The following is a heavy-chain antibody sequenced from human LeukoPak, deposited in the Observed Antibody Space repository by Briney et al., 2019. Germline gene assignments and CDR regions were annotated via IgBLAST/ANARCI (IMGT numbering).Heavy chain of an antibody. CDR1: GFTFSSYW. D-gene: IGHD3-10*01. Sequence: GGSLRLSCAGSGFTFSSYWMNRVRQAPGKGLEWVANINRDGGETYCVDSVEGRLTISRDNARNSLSLQMNSLRAEDTAVYYCARGSSNGFDVWGQGTMVTVSA. J-gene: IGHJ3*01. V-gene: IGHV3-7*05. CDR3: ARGSSNGFDV. CDR2: INRDGGET.